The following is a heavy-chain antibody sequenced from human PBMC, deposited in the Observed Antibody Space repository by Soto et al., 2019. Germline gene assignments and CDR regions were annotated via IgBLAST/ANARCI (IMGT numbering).Heavy chain of an antibody. Sequence: GGSLRLSCAASGFTFSNYAMSWVRQAPGKGLEWVSAISASVGSTYYTDSVKGRFTISRDNSKNTLYLQMNSLRAEDTAVYYCARSRDGYSFYFYYAMDGWGQGTTVTAP. J-gene: IGHJ6*02. CDR2: ISASVGST. CDR1: GFTFSNYA. CDR3: ARSRDGYSFYFYYAMDG. D-gene: IGHD4-4*01. V-gene: IGHV3-23*01.